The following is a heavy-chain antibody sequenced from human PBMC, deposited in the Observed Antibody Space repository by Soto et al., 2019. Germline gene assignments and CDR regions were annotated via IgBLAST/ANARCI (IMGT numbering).Heavy chain of an antibody. CDR2: IYYSGST. V-gene: IGHV4-59*01. Sequence: QVQLQESGPGLVKPSETLSLTCTVSGGSISSYYWSWIRQPPGKGLEWIGYIYYSGSTNYNPSLKSRVTISVDTSKNQFSLKLSSVTAADTAVYYCARAFRDLVGATPHPVLFDYWGQGTLVTVSS. CDR3: ARAFRDLVGATPHPVLFDY. J-gene: IGHJ4*02. CDR1: GGSISSYY. D-gene: IGHD1-26*01.